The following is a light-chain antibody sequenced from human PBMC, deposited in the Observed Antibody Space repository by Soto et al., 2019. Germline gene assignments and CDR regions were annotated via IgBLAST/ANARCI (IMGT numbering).Light chain of an antibody. J-gene: IGLJ1*01. CDR2: EAS. Sequence: QSNLTQPPSVSGPPGQPVTISCTGTSTDFVSYNRVSWYQQPPDTAPKLMIYEASNRPSGVPDRFSGSKSGNTASLTIPGLQAADEADYYCSLYTSENTYVFGTGTKVTVL. V-gene: IGLV2-18*01. CDR1: STDFVSYNR. CDR3: SLYTSENTYV.